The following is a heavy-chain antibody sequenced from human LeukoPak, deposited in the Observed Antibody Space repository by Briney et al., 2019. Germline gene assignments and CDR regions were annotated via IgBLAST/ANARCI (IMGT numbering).Heavy chain of an antibody. V-gene: IGHV4-38-2*01. CDR2: LYHSGST. D-gene: IGHD4-17*01. J-gene: IGHJ3*02. CDR1: GYSIGSGHY. Sequence: PSETLSLTCAVSGYSIGSGHYCGWIRQPPGKGREWIGSLYHSGSTYYNPSLEGRVTISVDSPKNQFSLRLTSVTAADTAIYYCARTVTVTPNDAFDIWGQGKMVTVSS. CDR3: ARTVTVTPNDAFDI.